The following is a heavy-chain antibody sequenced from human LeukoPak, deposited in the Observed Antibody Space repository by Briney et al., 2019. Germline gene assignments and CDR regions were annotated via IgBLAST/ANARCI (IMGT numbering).Heavy chain of an antibody. CDR1: GYTFTGYY. CDR3: ARAGSSGWYPYYYYYGMDV. CDR2: INPNSGGT. D-gene: IGHD6-19*01. V-gene: IGHV1-2*02. J-gene: IGHJ6*02. Sequence: ASVTVSCMASGYTFTGYYMHWVRQAPGKGLEWMGWINPNSGGTNYAQKFHGRVTMTRATSISTAYMELSRLRSDDTAVYYCARAGSSGWYPYYYYYGMDVWGQGTTVTVSS.